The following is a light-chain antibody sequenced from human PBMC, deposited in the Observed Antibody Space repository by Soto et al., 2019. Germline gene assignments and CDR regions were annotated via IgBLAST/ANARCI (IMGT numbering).Light chain of an antibody. J-gene: IGKJ5*01. Sequence: LTHSRRALPLSPDESATLSCRVSQSVGSDLAWYQQKPGQAPRLLIYDTSTRATGIPARFSGSGSGTEFTLTISSLQSEDFAVYYCRQYNKWPPITFGQGARLEIK. CDR3: RQYNKWPPIT. CDR2: DTS. V-gene: IGKV3-15*01. CDR1: QSVGSD.